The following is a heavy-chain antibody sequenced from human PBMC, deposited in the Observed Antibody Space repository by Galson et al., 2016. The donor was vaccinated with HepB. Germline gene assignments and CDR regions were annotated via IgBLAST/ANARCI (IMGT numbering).Heavy chain of an antibody. V-gene: IGHV2-70*01. J-gene: IGHJ4*02. CDR3: ARRIGTYYYDISAYYYDY. Sequence: PALVKPTQTLTLTCTFSGFSLSTSGMCVSWIRQPPGKALEWLALIDWDDDKYYSTSRKTRLTISKDTSKNQVVLKMTNMDPVDTATYYCARRIGTYYYDISAYYYDYWGQGTLVTVSS. CDR2: IDWDDDK. D-gene: IGHD3-22*01. CDR1: GFSLSTSGMC.